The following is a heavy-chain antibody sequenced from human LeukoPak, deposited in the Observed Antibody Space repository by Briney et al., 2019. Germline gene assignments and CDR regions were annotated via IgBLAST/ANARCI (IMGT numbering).Heavy chain of an antibody. J-gene: IGHJ6*03. Sequence: SETLSLTCTVSGGSISSYYWSWIRQPAGKGLEWIGRIYTSGSTNYNPSLKSRVTMSVDTSKNQFSLKLSSVTAADTAVYYCARGLYYYGSGSYYYYYMDVWGKGTTVTISS. CDR1: GGSISSYY. CDR3: ARGLYYYGSGSYYYYYMDV. CDR2: IYTSGST. V-gene: IGHV4-4*07. D-gene: IGHD3-10*01.